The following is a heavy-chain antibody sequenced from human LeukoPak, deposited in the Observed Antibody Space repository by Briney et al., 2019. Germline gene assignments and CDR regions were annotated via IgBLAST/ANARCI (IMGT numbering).Heavy chain of an antibody. Sequence: SETLSLTCTVSGDSISSGDYYWRWIRQPPGKGLEWIGYMYYSGSTYYNPSLKSRVTISLDTSKNQFSLKLSSVTAADTAVYYCARPYYYDSRIDPWGQGTLVTVSS. J-gene: IGHJ5*02. V-gene: IGHV4-30-4*01. D-gene: IGHD3-22*01. CDR2: MYYSGST. CDR1: GDSISSGDYY. CDR3: ARPYYYDSRIDP.